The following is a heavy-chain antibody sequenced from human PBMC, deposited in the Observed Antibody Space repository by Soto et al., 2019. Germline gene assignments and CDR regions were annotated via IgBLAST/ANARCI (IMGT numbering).Heavy chain of an antibody. CDR2: ISYDGSNK. J-gene: IGHJ6*02. CDR1: GFTFSSYA. V-gene: IGHV3-30-3*01. Sequence: PGGSLRLSCAASGFTFSSYAMHWVRQAPGKGLEWVAVISYDGSNKYYADSVKGRFTISRDNSKNTLYPQMNSLRAEDTAVYYCARGGTEGRYYYYYGMDVWGQGTTVTVS. CDR3: ARGGTEGRYYYYYGMDV. D-gene: IGHD3-16*01.